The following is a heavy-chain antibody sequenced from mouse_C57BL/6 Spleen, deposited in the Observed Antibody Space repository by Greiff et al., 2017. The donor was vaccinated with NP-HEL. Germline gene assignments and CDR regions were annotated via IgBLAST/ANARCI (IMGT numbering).Heavy chain of an antibody. D-gene: IGHD2-3*01. V-gene: IGHV5-4*01. CDR1: GFTFSSYA. J-gene: IGHJ2*01. Sequence: EVQGVESGGGLVKPGGSLKLSCAASGFTFSSYAMSWVRQTPEKRLEWVATISDGGSYTYYPDNVKGRFTISRDNAKNNLYLQMSHLKSEDTAMYYCARGGNGYSYYFDYWGQGTTLTVSS. CDR3: ARGGNGYSYYFDY. CDR2: ISDGGSYT.